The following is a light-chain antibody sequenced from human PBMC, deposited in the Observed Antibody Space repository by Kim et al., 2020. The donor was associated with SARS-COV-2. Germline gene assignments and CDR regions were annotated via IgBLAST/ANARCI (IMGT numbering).Light chain of an antibody. CDR2: NVS. CDR3: SSYTNRFTYV. V-gene: IGLV2-14*03. Sequence: QSALTQPASVSGSPGQSITISCTGTSSDVGGYAYVAWYQQHSGKAPKLMIYNVSNRPSGVSNRFSGSKSGNTASLTISGLQADDEADYYCSSYTNRFTYVFGTGTKVTVL. J-gene: IGLJ1*01. CDR1: SSDVGGYAY.